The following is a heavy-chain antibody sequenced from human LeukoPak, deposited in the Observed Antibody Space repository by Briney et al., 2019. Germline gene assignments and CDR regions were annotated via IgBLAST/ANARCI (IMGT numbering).Heavy chain of an antibody. CDR2: INAHSGGT. V-gene: IGHV1-2*02. CDR1: GYTFTYYF. CDR3: ARGHPVCEIPPPRFFDS. J-gene: IGHJ5*01. Sequence: SVKVSCKPSGYTFTYYFMHWVRQARGQGLEWMGWINAHSGGTTSAQKFQGRVTLTRDTSISVAYMELSSLTSDDTAIYYCARGHPVCEIPPPRFFDSWGQGTLVTVSS. D-gene: IGHD2-2*02.